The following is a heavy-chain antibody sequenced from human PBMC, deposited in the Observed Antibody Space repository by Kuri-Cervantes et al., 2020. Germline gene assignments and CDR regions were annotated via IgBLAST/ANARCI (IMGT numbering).Heavy chain of an antibody. J-gene: IGHJ5*02. Sequence: ASVKVSCKASGYTFTNYGVHWVRQAPGQRPQWMGWINAANANTKYTERFQGRVTITRDTSASTAYLDLISLTSEDTAVYYCARVRGVYNWFDPWGQGTLVTVSS. CDR2: INAANANT. CDR1: GYTFTNYG. D-gene: IGHD3-10*01. CDR3: ARVRGVYNWFDP. V-gene: IGHV1-3*01.